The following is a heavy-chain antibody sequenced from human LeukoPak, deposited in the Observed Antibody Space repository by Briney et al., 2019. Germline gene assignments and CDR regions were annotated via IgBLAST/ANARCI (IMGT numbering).Heavy chain of an antibody. J-gene: IGHJ3*02. Sequence: GGSLRLSCAASGFTFSSSAMSWVRQAPGKGLEWVSGISGSGGNTYYADSVKGRFTISRDNSKNTLYLQMNSLRAGDTAVYYCARRSGSLYDAFSIWGQATMVTVSS. D-gene: IGHD1-26*01. CDR2: ISGSGGNT. CDR1: GFTFSSSA. CDR3: ARRSGSLYDAFSI. V-gene: IGHV3-23*01.